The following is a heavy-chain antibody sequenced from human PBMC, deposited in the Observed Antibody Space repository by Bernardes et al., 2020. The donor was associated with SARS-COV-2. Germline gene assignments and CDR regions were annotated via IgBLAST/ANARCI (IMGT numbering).Heavy chain of an antibody. CDR1: GDTFNGYG. CDR3: ARDVREVGATSGYYYYGMDV. V-gene: IGHV1-18*04. J-gene: IGHJ6*02. D-gene: IGHD1-26*01. CDR2: ISFHTGQT. Sequence: ASVKVSCKASGDTFNGYGFSWVRQAPGQGLEWMGWISFHTGQTDYALRFQGRVTMTTDTATRTAFMELRSLRSDDTAVYYCARDVREVGATSGYYYYGMDVWGQGTTVTVSS.